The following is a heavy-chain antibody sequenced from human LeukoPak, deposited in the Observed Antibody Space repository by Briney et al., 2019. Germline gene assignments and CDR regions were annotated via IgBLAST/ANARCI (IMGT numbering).Heavy chain of an antibody. D-gene: IGHD6-6*01. CDR3: AKGTYSSSPRDY. J-gene: IGHJ4*02. Sequence: PGGSLRLSCAASGFTFSSCAMSWVRQAPGKGLEWVSAISSGGGSTYYAGSVKGRFTISRDNSKNTLYLQMNSLRAEDTAVYYCAKGTYSSSPRDYWGQGTLVTVSS. CDR2: ISSGGGST. V-gene: IGHV3-23*01. CDR1: GFTFSSCA.